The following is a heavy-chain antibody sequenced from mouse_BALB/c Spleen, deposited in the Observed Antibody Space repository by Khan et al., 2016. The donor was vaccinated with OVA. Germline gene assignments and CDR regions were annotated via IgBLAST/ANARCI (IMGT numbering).Heavy chain of an antibody. CDR3: AKGGQFAY. CDR1: GFNIKDTY. J-gene: IGHJ3*01. CDR2: IDPANGNT. Sequence: VQLQQSGAELVKPGASVKLSCTASGFNIKDTYMHWVKQRPEQGLEWIGRIDPANGNTKYDPKFQGKATITADTSSNTAYLQLSSLTSEDTAVYYWAKGGQFAYWGQGTLVTVSA. D-gene: IGHD3-3*01. V-gene: IGHV14-3*02.